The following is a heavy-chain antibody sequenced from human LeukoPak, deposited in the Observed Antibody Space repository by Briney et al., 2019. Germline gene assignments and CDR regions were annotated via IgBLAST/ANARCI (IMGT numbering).Heavy chain of an antibody. J-gene: IGHJ4*02. CDR3: ARHTSMVCFEY. Sequence: ASVKVSCKASGYTFTGHYMHWVRQAPGQGLEWMGWINPNGGDTKYAQNFQDRVTMTRDTSISTVYMELRRLRADVTAVYWCARHTSMVCFEYWGQGTPVTVSS. CDR2: INPNGGDT. CDR1: GYTFTGHY. V-gene: IGHV1-2*02. D-gene: IGHD3-10*01.